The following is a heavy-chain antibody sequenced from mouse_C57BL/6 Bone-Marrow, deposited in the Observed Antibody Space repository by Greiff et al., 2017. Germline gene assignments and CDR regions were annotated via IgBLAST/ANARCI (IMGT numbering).Heavy chain of an antibody. CDR3: ARWGLYDGYYEDAMDY. J-gene: IGHJ4*01. CDR2: IYPRDGST. D-gene: IGHD2-3*01. Sequence: QVQLQQSDAELVKPGASVKISCKVSGYTFTDHTIHWMKQRPEQGLEWIGYIYPRDGSTKYNEKFKGKATLTADKSSSTAYMQLNSLTSEDSAVYFCARWGLYDGYYEDAMDYWGQGTSVTVSS. V-gene: IGHV1-78*01. CDR1: GYTFTDHT.